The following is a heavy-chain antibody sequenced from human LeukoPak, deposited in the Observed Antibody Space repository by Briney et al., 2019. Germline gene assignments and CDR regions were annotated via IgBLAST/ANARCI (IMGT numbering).Heavy chain of an antibody. V-gene: IGHV3-23*01. J-gene: IGHJ5*02. D-gene: IGHD1-20*01. CDR1: GFTFRSYA. CDR3: AGGDYNWNGFDP. Sequence: GGSLRLSCAGSGFTFRSYAMSWVRRSPVKGLEWVSAISDSGDGTYYADSVKARFTISRDNSKNTVYLEMSSLRAEDTAVYYCAGGDYNWNGFDPWGQGTLVTVSS. CDR2: ISDSGDGT.